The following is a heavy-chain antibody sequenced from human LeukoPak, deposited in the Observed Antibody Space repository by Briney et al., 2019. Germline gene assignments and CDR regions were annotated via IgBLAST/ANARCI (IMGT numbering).Heavy chain of an antibody. CDR2: ISSTGSTI. J-gene: IGHJ6*04. CDR1: GFTFSSYS. D-gene: IGHD3-10*02. V-gene: IGHV3-48*01. CDR3: AELGIAMIGGV. Sequence: GGSLRLSCAASGFTFSSYSMNWVRQAPGKGLEWVSYISSTGSTIYYADSVKGRFTISRDNAKNSLYLQMNSLRAEDTAVYYCAELGIAMIGGVWGKGTTVTISS.